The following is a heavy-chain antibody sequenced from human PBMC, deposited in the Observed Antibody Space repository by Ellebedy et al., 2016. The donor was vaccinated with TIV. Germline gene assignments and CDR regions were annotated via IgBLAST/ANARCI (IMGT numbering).Heavy chain of an antibody. J-gene: IGHJ6*02. V-gene: IGHV3-30*03. CDR1: GFTFSSYG. CDR3: ARDNGIAVAHYGMDV. Sequence: PGGSLRLSCAASGFTFSSYGMHWVRQAPGKGLEWVAVISYDGSNKYYADSVKGRFTISRDNSKNTLYLQMGSLRAEDMAVYYCARDNGIAVAHYGMDVWGQGTTVTVSS. D-gene: IGHD6-19*01. CDR2: ISYDGSNK.